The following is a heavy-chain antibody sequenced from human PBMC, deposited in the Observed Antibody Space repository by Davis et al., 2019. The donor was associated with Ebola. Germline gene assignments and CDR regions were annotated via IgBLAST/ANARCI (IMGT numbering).Heavy chain of an antibody. CDR2: INPNSGGT. CDR1: GYTFTDYY. CDR3: ARDSVPCSGGSCNGGFDP. D-gene: IGHD2-15*01. Sequence: AASVKVSCKASGYTFTDYYMHWVRQAPGQGLEWMGWINPNSGGTNYAQKFQGRVTMTRDTSTSTVYMELSRLRSDDTAVYYCARDSVPCSGGSCNGGFDPWGQGTLVTVSS. J-gene: IGHJ5*02. V-gene: IGHV1-2*02.